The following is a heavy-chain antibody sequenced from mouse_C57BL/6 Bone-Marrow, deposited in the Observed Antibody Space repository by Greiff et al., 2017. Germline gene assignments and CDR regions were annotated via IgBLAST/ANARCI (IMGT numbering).Heavy chain of an antibody. CDR3: ARGVWLLWYCVV. CDR1: GYTFTSHW. Sequence: QVQLQQSGPELVRPGASVKISCKAPGYTFTSHWMQWVRQRPGQGLEWIGEIFPGSGRTYYNEKFKGKATLTVDTSSSTAYMQLSSLTSEDSAVYFGARGVWLLWYCVVWGTGTTVTVSS. CDR2: IFPGSGRT. V-gene: IGHV1-56*01. D-gene: IGHD2-10*02. J-gene: IGHJ1*03.